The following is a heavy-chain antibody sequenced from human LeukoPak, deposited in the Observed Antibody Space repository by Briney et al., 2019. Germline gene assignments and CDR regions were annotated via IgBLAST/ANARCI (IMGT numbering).Heavy chain of an antibody. CDR2: IIPIFGTA. V-gene: IGHV1-69*13. D-gene: IGHD6-13*01. Sequence: GASVKVSCKASGGTFNSYAISWVRQAPGQGLEWMGGIIPIFGTANYAQKFQGRVTITADESTSTAYMELSSLRSEDTAVYYCAREAAAASLSPYYFDYWGQGTLVTVSS. CDR1: GGTFNSYA. J-gene: IGHJ4*02. CDR3: AREAAAASLSPYYFDY.